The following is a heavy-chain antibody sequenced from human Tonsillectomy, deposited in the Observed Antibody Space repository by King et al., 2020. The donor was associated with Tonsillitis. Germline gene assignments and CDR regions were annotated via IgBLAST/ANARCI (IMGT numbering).Heavy chain of an antibody. CDR1: GFTFSSHA. D-gene: IGHD3/OR15-3a*01. CDR2: ISYDGSNK. J-gene: IGHJ5*02. Sequence: VQLVQSGGGVVQPGRSLRLSCAASGFTFSSHAMHWVRQAPGKGLEWVAVISYDGSNKYYADSVKGRFTISRDNSKNTLYLQMNSLRAEDTAVYYCARDVRQRTGWVFAFDPWGQGTLVTVSS. CDR3: ARDVRQRTGWVFAFDP. V-gene: IGHV3-30-3*01.